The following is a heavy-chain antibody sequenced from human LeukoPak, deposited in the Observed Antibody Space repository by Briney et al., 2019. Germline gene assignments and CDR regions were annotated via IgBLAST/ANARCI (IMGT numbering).Heavy chain of an antibody. V-gene: IGHV1-2*02. Sequence: GASVKVSCKASGYTFTSYGISWVRQAPGQGLEWMGWINPNSGGTNYAQKFQGRVTMTRDTSISIAYMELSRLRSDDTALYYCAREGSSSSSLGYWGQGTLVTVSS. CDR2: INPNSGGT. CDR1: GYTFTSYG. D-gene: IGHD6-6*01. CDR3: AREGSSSSSLGY. J-gene: IGHJ4*02.